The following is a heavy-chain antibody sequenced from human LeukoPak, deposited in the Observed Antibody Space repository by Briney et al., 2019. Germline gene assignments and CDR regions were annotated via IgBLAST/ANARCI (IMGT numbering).Heavy chain of an antibody. V-gene: IGHV4-4*07. D-gene: IGHD3-22*01. J-gene: IGHJ3*02. CDR1: GGSISSYY. Sequence: SETLSLTCTVSGGSISSYYRSWIRQPAGKGLEWIGRIYTSGSTNYNPSLKSRVTMSVDTSKNQFSLKLSSVTAADTAVYYYARERRDSSGYYLRGDAFDIWGQGTMVTVSS. CDR2: IYTSGST. CDR3: ARERRDSSGYYLRGDAFDI.